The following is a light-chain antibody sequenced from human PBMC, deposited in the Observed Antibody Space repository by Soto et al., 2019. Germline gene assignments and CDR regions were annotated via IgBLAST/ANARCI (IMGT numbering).Light chain of an antibody. CDR2: AAS. V-gene: IGKV1-6*01. CDR3: LQDYNYPWT. Sequence: IKLTQSPSSLSASAGARIAIXCRASQSVSTRLAWYQQKPGKAPKLLIYAASSLQSGVPSRFSGSGSGTDFTLTISSLQPEDFATYYCLQDYNYPWTFGQGTKVDIK. J-gene: IGKJ1*01. CDR1: QSVSTR.